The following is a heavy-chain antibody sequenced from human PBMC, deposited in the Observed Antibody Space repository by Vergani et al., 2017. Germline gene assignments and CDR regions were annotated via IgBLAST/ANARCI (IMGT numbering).Heavy chain of an antibody. CDR2: INHSGST. CDR3: ARGGRLSRNWYFDL. V-gene: IGHV4-34*01. CDR1: GGSFSGYY. J-gene: IGHJ2*01. Sequence: QVQLQQWGAGLLKPSETLSLTCAVYGGSFSGYYWSWIRPPPGKGLEWIGEINHSGSTNYNPSLKSRVTISVDTSKNQFSLKLSSVTAADTAVYYCARGGRLSRNWYFDLWGRGTLVTVSS. D-gene: IGHD6-25*01.